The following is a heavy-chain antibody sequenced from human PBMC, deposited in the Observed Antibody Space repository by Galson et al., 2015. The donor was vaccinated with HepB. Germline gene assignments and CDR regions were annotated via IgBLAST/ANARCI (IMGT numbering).Heavy chain of an antibody. J-gene: IGHJ5*02. CDR3: ARVEGLFLWQHNWFDP. V-gene: IGHV1-69*06. Sequence: SVKVSCKASGGTFSSYAISWVRQAPGQGLEWMGGIIPIFGTANYAQKFQGRVTITADKSTSTAYMELSSLRSEDTAVYYCARVEGLFLWQHNWFDPWGQGTLVTVSS. CDR2: IIPIFGTA. CDR1: GGTFSSYA. D-gene: IGHD3-10*01.